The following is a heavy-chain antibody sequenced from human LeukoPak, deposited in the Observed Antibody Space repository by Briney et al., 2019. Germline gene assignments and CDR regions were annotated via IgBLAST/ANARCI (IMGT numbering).Heavy chain of an antibody. J-gene: IGHJ3*02. V-gene: IGHV3-30*02. CDR1: GFTFSSYG. Sequence: PGGSLRLSCAASGFTFSSYGMHWVRQAPGKGLEWVAFIRYDGSNKYYADSVKGRFTIPRDNSKNTLYLQMNSLRAEDTAVYYCAKDPSSAIPEDAFDIWGQGTMVTVSS. CDR3: AKDPSSAIPEDAFDI. D-gene: IGHD2-2*02. CDR2: IRYDGSNK.